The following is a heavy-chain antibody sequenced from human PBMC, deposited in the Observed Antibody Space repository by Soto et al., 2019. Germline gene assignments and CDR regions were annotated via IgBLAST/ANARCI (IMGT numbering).Heavy chain of an antibody. Sequence: QVQLQESGPGLVKPSGTLSLTCAVSGGYISSSNWWSWVRQPPGKGLEWIGEIYHSGSTNYNPSLKSRVTISVDKSKNQFSLKLSSVTAADTAVYYCAGWIQLQQYYYYGMDVWGQGTTVTVSS. CDR3: AGWIQLQQYYYYGMDV. V-gene: IGHV4-4*02. CDR2: IYHSGST. D-gene: IGHD5-18*01. CDR1: GGYISSSNW. J-gene: IGHJ6*02.